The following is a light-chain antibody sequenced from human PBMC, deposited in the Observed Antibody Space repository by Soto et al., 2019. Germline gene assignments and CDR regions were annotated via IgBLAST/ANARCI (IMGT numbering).Light chain of an antibody. J-gene: IGKJ5*01. V-gene: IGKV3-20*01. CDR1: QSVSSSY. Sequence: EIVLTQSPGTLSLSPGERATLSCRASQSVSSSYLAWYQQKPGQAPRLLIYGASSRATGIPDRFSGSGSGTDFTLTISRLEPEDYAVYYYQQYGSTLSTFGQGTPLKI. CDR2: GAS. CDR3: QQYGSTLST.